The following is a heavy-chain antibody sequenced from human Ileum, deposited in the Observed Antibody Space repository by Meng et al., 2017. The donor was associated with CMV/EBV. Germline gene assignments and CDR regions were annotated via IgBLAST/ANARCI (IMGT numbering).Heavy chain of an antibody. CDR3: STDLDY. CDR2: INSDGSST. D-gene: IGHD3-10*01. J-gene: IGHJ4*02. V-gene: IGHV3-74*01. CDR1: GFPFSSYW. Sequence: EVELVEAWGGLVQPGWVLRLSCAVSGFPFSSYWMHWVRQAQGKGLVWVSRINSDGSSTSYADFVKGRFTISRDNAKNTLYLQMNSLNTDDTGVYYCSTDLDYWGQGTLVTVSS.